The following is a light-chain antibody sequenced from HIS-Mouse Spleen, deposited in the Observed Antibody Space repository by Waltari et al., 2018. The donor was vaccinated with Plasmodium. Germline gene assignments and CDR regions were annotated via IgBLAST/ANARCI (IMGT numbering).Light chain of an antibody. V-gene: IGLV3-21*03. J-gene: IGLJ2*01. CDR1: NIGSKS. CDR2: DDS. Sequence: SYVLTQPPSVSVAPGKTARITCGGNNIGSKSVHWYQQKPGQAPVLVVDDDSDRPSGITERCSGSNAGNTATLTSSRVEAVDEADYYCQVWDSSSEHVVFGGGTKLTVL. CDR3: QVWDSSSEHVV.